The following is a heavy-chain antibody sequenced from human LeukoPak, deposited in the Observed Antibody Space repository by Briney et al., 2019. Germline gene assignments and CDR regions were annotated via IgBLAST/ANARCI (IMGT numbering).Heavy chain of an antibody. CDR2: IIPIFGTA. V-gene: IGHV1-69*05. CDR3: ARVRYNWNYLYYYYYYMDV. Sequence: ASVKVSCKASGGTFSSYAISWVRQAPGQGLEWMGGIIPIFGTANYAQKFQGRVTITTDESTSTAYMELSSLRSEDTAVYYCARVRYNWNYLYYYYYYMDVWGKGTTVTVSS. J-gene: IGHJ6*03. D-gene: IGHD1-7*01. CDR1: GGTFSSYA.